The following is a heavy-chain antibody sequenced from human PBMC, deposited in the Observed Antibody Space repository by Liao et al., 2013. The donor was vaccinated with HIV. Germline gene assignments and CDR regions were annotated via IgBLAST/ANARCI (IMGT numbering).Heavy chain of an antibody. D-gene: IGHD3-3*01. J-gene: IGHJ2*01. CDR2: IYHSGST. Sequence: QLQLQESGSGLVKPSQTLSLTCAVSGASISSGGYSWSWIRQPPGKGLEWIGHIYHSGSTYNNPSLKSRVTISVDRSRSQFSLKLSSVTAADTAVYYCARAGRAPNFNVLRFLEGASWYFDLWGRGTLVTVSS. V-gene: IGHV4-30-2*01. CDR1: GASISSGGYS. CDR3: ARAGRAPNFNVLRFLEGASWYFDL.